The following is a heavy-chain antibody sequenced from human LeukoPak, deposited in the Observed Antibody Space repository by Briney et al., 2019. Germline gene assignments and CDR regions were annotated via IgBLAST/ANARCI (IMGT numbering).Heavy chain of an antibody. CDR3: ARQTTVATDC. D-gene: IGHD4-23*01. CDR1: GFTFSSHG. V-gene: IGHV3-33*01. CDR2: NWFDGSNK. Sequence: GGSLRLSCAASGFTFSSHGMHWVRQAPGKGLEWVALNWFDGSNKYYADSVKGRFTISRDNSNNTLYLQMNSLRVEDTAVYYCARQTTVATDCWGQGTLVTVSS. J-gene: IGHJ4*02.